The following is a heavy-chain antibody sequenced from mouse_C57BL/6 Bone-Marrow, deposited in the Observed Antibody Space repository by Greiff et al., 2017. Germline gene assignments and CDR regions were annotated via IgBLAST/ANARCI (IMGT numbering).Heavy chain of an antibody. J-gene: IGHJ4*01. CDR2: IDPENGDT. CDR1: GFNIKDDY. CDR3: TTLPLIYYGNPYYAMDY. Sequence: VQLQQSGAELVWPGASVKLSCTASGFNIKDDYMHWVKQRPEQGLEWIGWIDPENGDTEYASKFQGKATITAATSSYPAYLQLSSLTSEDTAVYYCTTLPLIYYGNPYYAMDYWGQGTSVTVSS. D-gene: IGHD2-1*01. V-gene: IGHV14-4*01.